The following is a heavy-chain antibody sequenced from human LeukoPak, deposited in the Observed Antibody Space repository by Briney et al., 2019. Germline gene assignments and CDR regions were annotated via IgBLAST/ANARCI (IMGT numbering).Heavy chain of an antibody. J-gene: IGHJ6*02. CDR1: GGSISSYY. CDR3: ARGRSGSYNYGMDV. CDR2: IYYSGST. D-gene: IGHD1-26*01. V-gene: IGHV4-59*01. Sequence: SETLSLTCTVSGGSISSYYWSWIRQPPGKGLEWIGYIYYSGSTNYNPSLKSRVTISVDTSKNQFSLKLSSVRAADTAVYYCARGRSGSYNYGMDVWGQGTTVTVSS.